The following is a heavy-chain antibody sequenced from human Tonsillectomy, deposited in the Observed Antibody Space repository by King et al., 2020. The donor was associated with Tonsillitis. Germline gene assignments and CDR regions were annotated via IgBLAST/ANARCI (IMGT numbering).Heavy chain of an antibody. CDR3: AKNYYDSSGHYYFDY. CDR1: GFIFSSYG. J-gene: IGHJ4*02. CDR2: IRYDGSKK. Sequence: VQLVESGGGVVQPGGSLRLSCAASGFIFSSYGMHWVRQAPGKGLEWVAFIRYDGSKKYYADSVKGRFTISRDNSKNTLYLQMNSLRAEDTAVYYCAKNYYDSSGHYYFDYWGQGTLVTVSP. D-gene: IGHD3-22*01. V-gene: IGHV3-30*02.